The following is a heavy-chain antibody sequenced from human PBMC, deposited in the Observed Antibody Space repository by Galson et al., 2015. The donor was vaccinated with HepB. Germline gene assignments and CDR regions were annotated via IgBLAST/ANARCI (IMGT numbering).Heavy chain of an antibody. V-gene: IGHV3-30-3*01. D-gene: IGHD3-22*01. Sequence: SLRLSCAASGFTFFNYAIHWVRQAPGKELEWVAVISYDGSDKSYADSVKGRFTISRDNSKNTLSLQMNSLRAEDTAVYYCARNGDYFDTSGYLPYWGQGTLVPVSS. CDR2: ISYDGSDK. CDR1: GFTFFNYA. J-gene: IGHJ4*02. CDR3: ARNGDYFDTSGYLPY.